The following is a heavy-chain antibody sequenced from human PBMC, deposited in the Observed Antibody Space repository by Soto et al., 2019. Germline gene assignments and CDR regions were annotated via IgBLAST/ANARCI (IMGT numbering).Heavy chain of an antibody. CDR1: GYTFTSYD. V-gene: IGHV1-8*01. CDR2: MNPNSGNT. J-gene: IGHJ6*02. Sequence: QVQLVQSGAEVKKPGASVKVSCKASGYTFTSYDINWVRQATGQGLEWMGWMNPNSGNTGYAQKFQGRVTMTRNTSISTAYMELSSLRSEDTAVYYCARDHPHCSGGSCYSGVITGTTGDYYYYGMDVWGQGTTVTVSS. CDR3: ARDHPHCSGGSCYSGVITGTTGDYYYYGMDV. D-gene: IGHD2-15*01.